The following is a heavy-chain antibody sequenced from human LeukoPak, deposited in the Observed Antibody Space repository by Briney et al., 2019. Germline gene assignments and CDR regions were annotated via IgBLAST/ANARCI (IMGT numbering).Heavy chain of an antibody. V-gene: IGHV3-21*01. CDR1: GFTFNDAW. CDR3: ARDAFVAAAGTSWFDP. CDR2: ISSSSSYI. Sequence: GGSLRLSCAASGFTFNDAWMSWVRQAPGKGLEWVSSISSSSSYIYYADSVKGRFTISRDNAKNSLYLQMNSLRAEDTAVYYCARDAFVAAAGTSWFDPWGQGTLVTVSS. J-gene: IGHJ5*02. D-gene: IGHD6-13*01.